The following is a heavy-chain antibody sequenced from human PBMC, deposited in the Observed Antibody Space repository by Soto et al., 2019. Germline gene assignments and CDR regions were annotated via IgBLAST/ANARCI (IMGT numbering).Heavy chain of an antibody. CDR2: INPSGGST. CDR1: GYTFTSYY. Sequence: ASVKVSCKASGYTFTSYYMHWVRQAPGQGLEWMGIINPSGGSTSYAQKFQGRVTMTRDTSTSTVYMELSSLRSEDTAVYYCARVSGNYYYDSSGYHAFDIWGQGTVVT. J-gene: IGHJ3*02. D-gene: IGHD3-22*01. CDR3: ARVSGNYYYDSSGYHAFDI. V-gene: IGHV1-46*01.